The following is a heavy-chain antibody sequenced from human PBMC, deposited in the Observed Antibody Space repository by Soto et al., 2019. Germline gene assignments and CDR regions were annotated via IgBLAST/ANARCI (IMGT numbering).Heavy chain of an antibody. Sequence: QVQMVESGGGVVLPGRSLRLSCAASGFSFSTYGMHWVRQAPGKGLEWMAVISNDGSIKYYADSVKGRFTISRDNSKATLFLQMNSLRGEDTAVYYCAKVVRADTMSSNFYYYSGMDVWGQGTTVTVSS. CDR3: AKVVRADTMSSNFYYYSGMDV. V-gene: IGHV3-30*18. J-gene: IGHJ6*02. CDR2: ISNDGSIK. D-gene: IGHD5-18*01. CDR1: GFSFSTYG.